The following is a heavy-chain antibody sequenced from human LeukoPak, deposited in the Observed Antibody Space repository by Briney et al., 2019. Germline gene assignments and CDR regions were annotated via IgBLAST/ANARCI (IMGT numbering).Heavy chain of an antibody. V-gene: IGHV3-11*01. Sequence: GGSLRLSCAASEFIFSDYHMSWIRQAPGKGLECVSYISPGGDAVYFADSVKGRFTISRDNAKNSLFLQMSSLTAEDTAVYYCSGGRDAAVAGPGGYFDYWGQGSLVTVSS. D-gene: IGHD6-19*01. CDR2: ISPGGDAV. CDR3: SGGRDAAVAGPGGYFDY. CDR1: EFIFSDYH. J-gene: IGHJ4*02.